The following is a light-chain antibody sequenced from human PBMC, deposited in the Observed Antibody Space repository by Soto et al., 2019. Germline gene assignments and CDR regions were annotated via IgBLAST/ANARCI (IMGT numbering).Light chain of an antibody. J-gene: IGKJ4*01. Sequence: DIQLTQSPSFLTAAVGDRVTITCRASQSISSYLAWYQQKPGKAPKLLIYAASTLQSGVPSRFSGSGSGTEFTLTISSLPPEDFATYYCQQLNSYPQTFGGGTKVEIK. CDR1: QSISSY. CDR3: QQLNSYPQT. V-gene: IGKV1-9*01. CDR2: AAS.